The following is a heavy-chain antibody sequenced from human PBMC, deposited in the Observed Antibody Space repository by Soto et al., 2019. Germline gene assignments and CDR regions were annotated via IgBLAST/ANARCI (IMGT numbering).Heavy chain of an antibody. V-gene: IGHV3-23*01. J-gene: IGHJ5*02. CDR2: ISGSGGSK. D-gene: IGHD1-26*01. Sequence: EVQLLESGGGLIQPGGSLRLSCAASGFTFSNYGMHWVRQAPGKGLELVSVISGSGGSKYYADSVKGRFTISRDNSGNTLDLQMNSLRAEDTALYYCAKGPPVGANSWYFDPWGQGTLVTVSS. CDR3: AKGPPVGANSWYFDP. CDR1: GFTFSNYG.